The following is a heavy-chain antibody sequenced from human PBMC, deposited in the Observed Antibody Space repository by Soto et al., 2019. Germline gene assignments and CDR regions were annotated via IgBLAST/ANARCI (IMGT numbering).Heavy chain of an antibody. Sequence: QVQLQESGPGLVKPSQTLSLTCTVSGGSISSGGYYWSWIRQHPGKGLEWIGYIYYSGSTYYNPSLKSRVTISVDTSKNQFSLKLSSVTAADTAVYYCARDSLMITFGGDIHYDNYYYYYGMDVWGQGTTVTVSS. CDR2: IYYSGST. CDR1: GGSISSGGYY. J-gene: IGHJ6*02. CDR3: ARDSLMITFGGDIHYDNYYYYYGMDV. D-gene: IGHD3-16*02. V-gene: IGHV4-31*03.